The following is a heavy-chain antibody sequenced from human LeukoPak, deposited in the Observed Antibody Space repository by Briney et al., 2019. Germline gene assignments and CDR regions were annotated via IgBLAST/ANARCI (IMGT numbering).Heavy chain of an antibody. CDR1: GITFSSYA. D-gene: IGHD5-18*01. Sequence: PGGSLRLSCAASGITFSSYAMSWVRQPPGKGLEWVSAISGSAGSAYYADCVKGRFTISRDNSKNTLYLQMNSLRAEDTAIYYCAKDLTAMIRYYFDYWGQGTLLTVSS. CDR3: AKDLTAMIRYYFDY. V-gene: IGHV3-23*01. J-gene: IGHJ4*02. CDR2: ISGSAGSA.